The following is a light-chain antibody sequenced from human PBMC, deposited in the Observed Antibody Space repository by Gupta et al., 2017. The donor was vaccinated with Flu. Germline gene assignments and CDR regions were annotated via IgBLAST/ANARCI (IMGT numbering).Light chain of an antibody. CDR1: QSVSSN. CDR3: QQYDDWPS. V-gene: IGKV3-15*01. Sequence: GERATRSCRASQSVSSNLAWYQQKPGQAPRLLIYDASTRATGIPARFSGSGSGTEFTLTISSLQSEDFALYFCQQYDDWPSFGGGTTVGIK. CDR2: DAS. J-gene: IGKJ4*01.